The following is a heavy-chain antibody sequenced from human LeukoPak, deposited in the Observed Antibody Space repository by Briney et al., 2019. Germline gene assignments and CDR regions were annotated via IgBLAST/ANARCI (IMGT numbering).Heavy chain of an antibody. Sequence: SETLSLTCAVYGGSFSGYYWSWIRQPPGKGLEWIGEINHSGSTNYNPSLKSRVTISVDTSKNQFSLKLSSVTAADTAVYYCAREYLDTGMTYWGQGTLVTVSS. V-gene: IGHV4-34*01. CDR1: GGSFSGYY. D-gene: IGHD5-18*01. CDR3: AREYLDTGMTY. J-gene: IGHJ4*02. CDR2: INHSGST.